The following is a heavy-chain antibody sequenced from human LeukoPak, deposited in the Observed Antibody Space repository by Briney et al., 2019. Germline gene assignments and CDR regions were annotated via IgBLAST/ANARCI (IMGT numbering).Heavy chain of an antibody. CDR3: ARDRSGSSGWYDAFDI. Sequence: AGGSLRLSCAASGFTFSSNYMSWVRQAPGKGLEWVSVIYSGGSTYYSDSVKGRFTISRDNSKNTLYLQMNSLRAEDTAVYYCARDRSGSSGWYDAFDIWGQGTMVTVSS. CDR2: IYSGGST. D-gene: IGHD6-19*01. J-gene: IGHJ3*02. CDR1: GFTFSSNY. V-gene: IGHV3-53*01.